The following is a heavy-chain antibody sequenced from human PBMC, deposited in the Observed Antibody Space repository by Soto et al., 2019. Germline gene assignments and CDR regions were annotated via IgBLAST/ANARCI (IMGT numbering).Heavy chain of an antibody. J-gene: IGHJ5*02. V-gene: IGHV1-46*01. CDR3: ARDEGFCSGGSCTGWFDP. D-gene: IGHD2-15*01. Sequence: QVQLVQSGAEVKRPGASVKVSCKASGYTFSNYFINCVRQAPGQGLEWVGVINPKGGATTYAQKFQGRVNMTSDTSTNTIYMTLRSLTSEDTAFYYCARDEGFCSGGSCTGWFDPWGQGTLVSVSS. CDR1: GYTFSNYF. CDR2: INPKGGAT.